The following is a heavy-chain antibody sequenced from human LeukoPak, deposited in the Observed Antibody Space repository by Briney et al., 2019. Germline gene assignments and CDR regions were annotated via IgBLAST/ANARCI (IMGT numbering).Heavy chain of an antibody. Sequence: PGRSLRLSCAASGITFSSYTMHWVRQAPGKGLEWVAIISYDGSNKYYADSVKGRFTISRDNSKNTLYLQMNSLRAEDTAVYYCARDGCSGGNCHNFRYWGQGTLVTVSS. CDR3: ARDGCSGGNCHNFRY. CDR1: GITFSSYT. CDR2: ISYDGSNK. V-gene: IGHV3-30-3*01. D-gene: IGHD2-15*01. J-gene: IGHJ4*02.